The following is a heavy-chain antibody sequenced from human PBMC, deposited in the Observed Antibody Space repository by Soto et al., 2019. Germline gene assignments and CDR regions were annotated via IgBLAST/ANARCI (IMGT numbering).Heavy chain of an antibody. CDR3: ARAPPGDAFDI. Sequence: ESGGGVVQPGRSLRLSCAASGFTFSSYGMHWVRQAPGKGLEWVAVIWYDGSNKYYADSVKGRFTLSRDNSKNTLYLQMNSLRAEDTAVYYCARAPPGDAFDIWGQGTMVTVSS. J-gene: IGHJ3*02. CDR1: GFTFSSYG. CDR2: IWYDGSNK. V-gene: IGHV3-33*01.